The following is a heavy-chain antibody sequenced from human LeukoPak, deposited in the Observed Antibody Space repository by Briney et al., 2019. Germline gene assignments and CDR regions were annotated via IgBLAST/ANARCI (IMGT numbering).Heavy chain of an antibody. Sequence: ASVKVSCKASGYTFTDYYIHWVRQAPGQGLEWMGWINTNSGGTNYAQRFPGRVTMTRDTSTTTAYMELSRLISDDTAVYYCTRDKHVDHFDHWGQGTLVTVSS. CDR1: GYTFTDYY. V-gene: IGHV1-2*02. CDR3: TRDKHVDHFDH. CDR2: INTNSGGT. J-gene: IGHJ4*02.